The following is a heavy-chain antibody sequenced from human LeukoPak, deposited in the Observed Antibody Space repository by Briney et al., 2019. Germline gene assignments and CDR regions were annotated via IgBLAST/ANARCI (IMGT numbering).Heavy chain of an antibody. D-gene: IGHD6-25*01. CDR2: IGRSDSVI. CDR3: ARDGTPHYTTGWVFFDY. J-gene: IGHJ4*02. Sequence: LSLTCTVSGASISSSTYYWGWVRQAPGKGLEWLAYIGRSDSVIHYADSVKGRFTISRDNAENSLYLQMSSLRVEDTAVYYCARDGTPHYTTGWVFFDYWGQGTLVTVSS. V-gene: IGHV3-11*04. CDR1: GASISSSTYY.